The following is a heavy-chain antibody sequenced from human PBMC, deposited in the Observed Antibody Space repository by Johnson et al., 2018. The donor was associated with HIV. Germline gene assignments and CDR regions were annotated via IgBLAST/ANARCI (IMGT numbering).Heavy chain of an antibody. CDR1: GFTFSDYY. D-gene: IGHD4-23*01. CDR3: AKDRSVGGNAFDI. Sequence: QVQLVESGGGLVKPGGSLRLSCAASGFTFSDYYMSWIRQAPGKGLEWVSYIRSSGSIIYYADSVKGRFTISRDNAKNSLYLQMDSLRAEDTAVYYCAKDRSVGGNAFDIWGQGTMVTVSS. CDR2: IRSSGSII. J-gene: IGHJ3*02. V-gene: IGHV3-11*04.